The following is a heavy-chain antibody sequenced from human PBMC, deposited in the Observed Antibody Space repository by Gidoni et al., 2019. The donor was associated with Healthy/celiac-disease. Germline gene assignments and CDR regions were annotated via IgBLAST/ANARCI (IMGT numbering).Heavy chain of an antibody. D-gene: IGHD6-6*01. J-gene: IGHJ6*02. CDR1: GFTFSDDY. V-gene: IGHV3-11*05. CDR3: ARDAQGSSSAHYGMDV. CDR2: ISSSSSYT. Sequence: QVQLVESGGGLVKPGGSLRLSCAASGFTFSDDYMSWIRQAPGKGLEWVSYISSSSSYTNYADSVKGRFTISRDNAKNSLYLQMNSLRAEDTAVYYCARDAQGSSSAHYGMDVWGQGTTVTVSS.